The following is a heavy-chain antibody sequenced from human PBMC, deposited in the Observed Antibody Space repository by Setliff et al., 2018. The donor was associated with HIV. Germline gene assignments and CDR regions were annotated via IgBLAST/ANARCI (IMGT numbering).Heavy chain of an antibody. CDR1: GGSISSSSNY. Sequence: PSETLSLTCTVSGGSISSSSNYWGWIRQPPGKGLEWIGNIYYSGSTYYNPSLKSRVTMSVDTSKNHFSLKLRSVTAVDTAVYYCARSALWFGEADWYFDLWGRGALVTVSS. V-gene: IGHV4-39*07. J-gene: IGHJ2*01. CDR2: IYYSGST. D-gene: IGHD3-10*01. CDR3: ARSALWFGEADWYFDL.